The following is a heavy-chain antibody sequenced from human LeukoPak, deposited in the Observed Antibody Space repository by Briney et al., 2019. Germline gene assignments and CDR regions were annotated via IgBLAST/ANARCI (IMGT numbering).Heavy chain of an antibody. J-gene: IGHJ4*02. D-gene: IGHD2-15*01. CDR3: ARAGWWQLAYFDY. Sequence: ASVKVSCKASGYTFTSHAMHWVRQAPGQRLEWMGWINAGNGNTKYSQKFQGRVTITRDTSASTAYMELSSLRSEDTAVYYCARAGWWQLAYFDYWGQGTLVTVSS. CDR2: INAGNGNT. CDR1: GYTFTSHA. V-gene: IGHV1-3*01.